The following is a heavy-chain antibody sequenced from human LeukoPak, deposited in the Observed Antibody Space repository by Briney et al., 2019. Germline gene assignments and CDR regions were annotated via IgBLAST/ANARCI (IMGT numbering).Heavy chain of an antibody. CDR2: IGTAGET. CDR3: ARGLQGGLDP. V-gene: IGHV3-13*01. D-gene: IGHD5-24*01. CDR1: GFTFSSYD. Sequence: PGGSLRPSCAASGFTFSSYDMHWVRQVTGKGLEWVSSIGTAGETYYAGSVKGRFTISRENAKNSLYLQMNSLRAGDTAVYYCARGLQGGLDPWGQGTQVTVSS. J-gene: IGHJ5*02.